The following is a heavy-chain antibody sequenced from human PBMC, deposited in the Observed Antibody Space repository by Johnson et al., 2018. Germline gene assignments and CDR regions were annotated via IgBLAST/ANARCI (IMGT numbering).Heavy chain of an antibody. Sequence: VQLVESGGGSVQPGRSLRLSCAASGFTFSSYAMHWVRQAPGKGLEWVAVISYDGSSKYYVDSVKGRFTISRDNAKKALYLQMNGLRAEDTAVYWCARYHGTQLWAAAFDIWGQGQMVTVSS. J-gene: IGHJ3*02. CDR1: GFTFSSYA. V-gene: IGHV3-30-3*01. D-gene: IGHD5-18*01. CDR3: ARYHGTQLWAAAFDI. CDR2: ISYDGSSK.